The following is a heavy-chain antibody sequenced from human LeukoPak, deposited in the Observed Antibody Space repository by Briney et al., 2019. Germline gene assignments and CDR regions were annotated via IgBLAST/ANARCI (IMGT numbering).Heavy chain of an antibody. CDR1: GYTFTGYA. V-gene: IGHV1-18*01. D-gene: IGHD3-22*01. J-gene: IGHJ4*02. Sequence: ASVKVSCKASGYTFTGYAISWVRQAPGQGLEWMGWVSAYNGATNYAQNFQDRVTMTTDTPTTTAYMELRSLRSDNTAVYYCARVDLYYDSSGYSQAANDYWGQGTLVTVSS. CDR2: VSAYNGAT. CDR3: ARVDLYYDSSGYSQAANDY.